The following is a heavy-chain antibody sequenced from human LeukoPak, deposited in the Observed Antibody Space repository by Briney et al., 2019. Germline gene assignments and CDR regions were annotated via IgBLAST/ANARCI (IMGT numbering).Heavy chain of an antibody. V-gene: IGHV4-59*01. D-gene: IGHD6-19*01. CDR3: ARWGSSGWYFQH. CDR1: GGSISSYY. CDR2: IYYSGST. Sequence: SETLSLTCTVSGGSISSYYWSWLRQPPGKGLEWIGYIYYSGSTNYNPSLKSRVTISVDTSKNQFSLKLSSVTAADTAVYYCARWGSSGWYFQHWGQGTLVTVSS. J-gene: IGHJ1*01.